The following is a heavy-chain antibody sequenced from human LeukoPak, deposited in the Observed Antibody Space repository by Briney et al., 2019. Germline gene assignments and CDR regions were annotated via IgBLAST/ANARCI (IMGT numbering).Heavy chain of an antibody. CDR3: AADPSNPLKPYYYYGMDV. V-gene: IGHV1-8*01. CDR1: GYTFTSYD. CDR2: MNPNSGNT. Sequence: ASVKVSCKASGYTFTSYDINWVRQATGQGLEWMGWMNPNSGNTGYAQKFQGRVTMTRNTSISTAYMELSSLRSEDTAVYYCAADPSNPLKPYYYYGMDVWGQGTTVTVSS. D-gene: IGHD4-11*01. J-gene: IGHJ6*02.